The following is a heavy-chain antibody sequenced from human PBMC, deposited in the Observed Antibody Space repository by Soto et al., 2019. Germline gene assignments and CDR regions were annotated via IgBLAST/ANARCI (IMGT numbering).Heavy chain of an antibody. D-gene: IGHD2-21*01. CDR3: NYGMEV. V-gene: IGHV1-2*06. J-gene: IGHJ6*02. Sequence: ASVKVSCKASGYIFTHFYIHWVRRAPGQGLEWMGLINPKSGETHYSQKFRGRVSLTRDTSTNTANMELTTLTSDDTTAQYSNYGMEVWGQGTTVTVSS. CDR2: INPKSGET. CDR1: GYIFTHFY.